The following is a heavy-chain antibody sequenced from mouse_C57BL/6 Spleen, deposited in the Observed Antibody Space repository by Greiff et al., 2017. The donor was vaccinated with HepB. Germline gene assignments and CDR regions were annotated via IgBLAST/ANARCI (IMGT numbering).Heavy chain of an antibody. CDR3: ARFTTVVAPFDY. CDR1: GYTFTSYW. V-gene: IGHV1-76*01. J-gene: IGHJ2*01. CDR2: IYPGSGNT. Sequence: QVQLQQPGAELVKPGASVKMSCKASGYTFTSYWITWVKQRPGQGLEWIARIYPGSGNTYYNEKFKGKATLTAEKSSSTAYMQLSSLTSEDSAVYFCARFTTVVAPFDYWGQGTTLTVSS. D-gene: IGHD1-1*01.